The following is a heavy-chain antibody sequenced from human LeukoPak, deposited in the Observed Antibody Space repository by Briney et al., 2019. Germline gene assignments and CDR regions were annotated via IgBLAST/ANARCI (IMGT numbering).Heavy chain of an antibody. Sequence: SETLSLTCAVYGGSFSGYYWSWIRQPPGKGLEWIGEINHSGSTNYNPSLKSRVTISVDTFKNQFSLKLSSVTAADTAVYYCARSITMVRGVKGRYNWFDPWGQGTLVTVSS. J-gene: IGHJ5*02. CDR1: GGSFSGYY. CDR2: INHSGST. CDR3: ARSITMVRGVKGRYNWFDP. V-gene: IGHV4-34*01. D-gene: IGHD3-10*01.